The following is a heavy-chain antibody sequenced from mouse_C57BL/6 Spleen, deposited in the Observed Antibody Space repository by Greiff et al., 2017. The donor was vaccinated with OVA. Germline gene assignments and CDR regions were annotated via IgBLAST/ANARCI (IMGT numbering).Heavy chain of an antibody. V-gene: IGHV1-52*01. CDR1: GYTFTSYW. CDR2: IDPSDSET. Sequence: QVQLKQPGAELVRPGSSVKLSCKASGYTFTSYWMHWVKQRPIQGLEWIGNIDPSDSETHYNQKFKDKATLTVDKSSSTAYMQLSSLTSEDSAVYYCARSGSGYYYFDYWGQGTTLTVSS. J-gene: IGHJ2*01. CDR3: ARSGSGYYYFDY. D-gene: IGHD3-2*02.